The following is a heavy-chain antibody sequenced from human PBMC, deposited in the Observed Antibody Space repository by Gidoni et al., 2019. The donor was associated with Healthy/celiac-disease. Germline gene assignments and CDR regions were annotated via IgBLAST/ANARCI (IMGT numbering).Heavy chain of an antibody. CDR2: IIPILGIA. CDR1: GGTFRSYA. D-gene: IGHD2-15*01. Sequence: QVQLVQSGAEVKKPGSSVKVSCQASGGTFRSYAISWVRQAPGQGLEWMGRIIPILGIANYAQKFQGRVTITADKSTSTAYMELSSLRSEDTAVYYCARGGSYCSGGSCNMSYAFDIWGQGTMVTVSS. CDR3: ARGGSYCSGGSCNMSYAFDI. J-gene: IGHJ3*02. V-gene: IGHV1-69*04.